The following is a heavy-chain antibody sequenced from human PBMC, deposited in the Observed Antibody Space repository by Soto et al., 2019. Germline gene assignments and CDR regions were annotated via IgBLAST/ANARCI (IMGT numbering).Heavy chain of an antibody. CDR3: AREGGYSSSSYYYYYYGMDV. V-gene: IGHV3-66*01. Sequence: GGSLRLSCAASGFTVSSNYMSWVRQAPGKGLEWVSVIYSGGSTYYADSVKGRFTISRDNSKNTLYLQMNSLRAEDTAVYYCAREGGYSSSSYYYYYYGMDVWGQGTTVTVSS. CDR1: GFTVSSNY. D-gene: IGHD6-6*01. CDR2: IYSGGST. J-gene: IGHJ6*02.